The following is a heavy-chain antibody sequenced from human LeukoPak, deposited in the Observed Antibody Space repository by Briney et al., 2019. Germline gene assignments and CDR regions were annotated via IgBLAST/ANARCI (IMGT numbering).Heavy chain of an antibody. CDR1: GYTFTSYY. J-gene: IGHJ5*02. CDR3: ARGKSSGDWRGVPWQQLVGRNWFDP. V-gene: IGHV1-46*01. D-gene: IGHD6-13*01. CDR2: INPSGGSS. Sequence: ASVKVSCKPSGYTFTSYYMHWVRQAPGQGLEWMGIINPSGGSSSYAQKFQGRVTMTRDTSTSTVYMELSSLRSEDTAVYYCARGKSSGDWRGVPWQQLVGRNWFDPWGQGTLVTVSS.